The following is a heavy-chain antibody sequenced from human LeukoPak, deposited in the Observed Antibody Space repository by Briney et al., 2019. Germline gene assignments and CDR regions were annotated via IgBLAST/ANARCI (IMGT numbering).Heavy chain of an antibody. J-gene: IGHJ4*02. D-gene: IGHD3-22*01. V-gene: IGHV4-59*01. CDR2: IYYSGST. Sequence: PSETLSLTCTVSGGSISSYYWSWIRQPPGKGLEWIGYIYYSGSTNYNPSLKSRVTISVDTSKNQLSLKLSSVTAADTAVYYCARESSYYDSSGYQSHFDYWGQGTLVTVSS. CDR1: GGSISSYY. CDR3: ARESSYYDSSGYQSHFDY.